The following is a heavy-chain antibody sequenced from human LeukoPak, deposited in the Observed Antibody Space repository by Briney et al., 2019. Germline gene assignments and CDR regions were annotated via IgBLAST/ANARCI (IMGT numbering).Heavy chain of an antibody. J-gene: IGHJ4*02. CDR1: GYTFTSYY. V-gene: IGHV1-46*01. CDR2: INPGSAYT. CDR3: ARDRNSGSYCSDY. D-gene: IGHD1-26*01. Sequence: ASVKVSCKASGYTFTSYYIHWVRQAPGQGPEWVGIINPGSAYTTYSQKFQGRVTMTRDTSTSTVYMELSSLTSEDTAVYYCARDRNSGSYCSDYWGQGTLVTVSS.